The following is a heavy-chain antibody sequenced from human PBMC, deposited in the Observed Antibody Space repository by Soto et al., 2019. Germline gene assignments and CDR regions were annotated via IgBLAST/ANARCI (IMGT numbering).Heavy chain of an antibody. CDR2: ISSSSSTI. CDR3: ARKNTYYYDSSGRMDV. Sequence: EVQLVESGGGLVQPGGSLRLSCAASGFTFRSYSMNWVRQAPGKGLEWVSYISSSSSTIYYADSVKGRFTISRDNAKNSLYLQMNSLRDEDTAVYYCARKNTYYYDSSGRMDVWGQGTTVTVSS. V-gene: IGHV3-48*02. J-gene: IGHJ6*02. CDR1: GFTFRSYS. D-gene: IGHD3-22*01.